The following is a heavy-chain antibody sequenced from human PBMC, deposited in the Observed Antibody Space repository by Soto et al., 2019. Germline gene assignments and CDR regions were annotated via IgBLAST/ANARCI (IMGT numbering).Heavy chain of an antibody. CDR1: GGSISSHY. D-gene: IGHD2-2*03. CDR2: IYYSGST. Sequence: SETLSLTCTVSGGSISSHYWSWIRQPPGQGLEWIGYIYYSGSTNYNPSLKSRVTISVDTSKSQFSLRLSSVTAADTAVYFCGRLDGKGHYFEYWGQGALVTVSS. CDR3: GRLDGKGHYFEY. V-gene: IGHV4-59*08. J-gene: IGHJ4*02.